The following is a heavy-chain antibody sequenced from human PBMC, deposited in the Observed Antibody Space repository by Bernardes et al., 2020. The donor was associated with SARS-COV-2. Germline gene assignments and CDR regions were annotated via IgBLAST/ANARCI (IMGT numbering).Heavy chain of an antibody. J-gene: IGHJ6*03. V-gene: IGHV3-13*04. CDR1: GFTFSSYD. D-gene: IGHD4-4*01. CDR3: ARGLQEDHYYYYYMDV. Sequence: GGSLRLSCAASGFTFSSYDMHWVRQATGKGLEWVSAIGTAGDTYYPGSVKGRFTISRENAKNSLYLQMNSLRAGDTAVYYCARGLQEDHYYYYYMDVWGKGTTVTVSS. CDR2: IGTAGDT.